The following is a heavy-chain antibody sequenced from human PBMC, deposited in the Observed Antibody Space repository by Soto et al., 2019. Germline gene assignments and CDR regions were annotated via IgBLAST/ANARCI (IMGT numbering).Heavy chain of an antibody. CDR2: IYHTGST. CDR1: SGSVSSGGYF. J-gene: IGHJ4*01. V-gene: IGHV4-31*03. Sequence: SETLSLTCTVSSGSVSSGGYFWSWIRQLPGKGLEWIGYIYHTGSTFYNPSLKSRVTISLDTSKSQFSLRLTSVTAADTAMYFCSGASVNHYLDYWGHGTLVTVSS. CDR3: SGASVNHYLDY.